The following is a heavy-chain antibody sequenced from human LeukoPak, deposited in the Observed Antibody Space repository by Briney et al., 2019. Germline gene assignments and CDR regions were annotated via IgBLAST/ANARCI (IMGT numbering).Heavy chain of an antibody. CDR2: IIPILGTA. J-gene: IGHJ3*02. D-gene: IGHD7-27*01. CDR3: AIHRGNWGPTDHFDAFDI. Sequence: GASVKVSCKASGGTFSSYAISWVRQAPGQGLEWMGRIIPILGTANYAQKFQGRVTITADKSTSTAYMELSSLRSEDTAVYYCAIHRGNWGPTDHFDAFDIWGQGTMVTVSS. CDR1: GGTFSSYA. V-gene: IGHV1-69*04.